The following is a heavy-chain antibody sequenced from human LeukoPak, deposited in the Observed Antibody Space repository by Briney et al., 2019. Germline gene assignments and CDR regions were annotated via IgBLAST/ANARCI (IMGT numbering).Heavy chain of an antibody. CDR3: ARSRSIVGATTD. CDR1: GYTFTSYG. J-gene: IGHJ4*02. V-gene: IGHV1-18*01. D-gene: IGHD1-26*01. CDR2: ISAYNGNT. Sequence: ASVKVSCKTSGYTFTSYGISWVRQAPGQGLEWMGWISAYNGNTNYAQRLQGRVTMTTDTSTSTAYMELRSLRSDDTAVYYCARSRSIVGATTDWGQGTLVTVSS.